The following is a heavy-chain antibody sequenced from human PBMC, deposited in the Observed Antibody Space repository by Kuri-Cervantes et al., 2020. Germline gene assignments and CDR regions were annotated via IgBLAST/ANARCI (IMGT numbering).Heavy chain of an antibody. CDR1: GFSLSTSGVG. CDR3: AHIKAVGATTYYFDY. J-gene: IGHJ4*02. CDR2: IYWNDDR. V-gene: IGHV2-5*01. Sequence: SDPTLMNPTQTVTLTCTFAGFSLSTSGVGGSWIRQPPGKALDWLALIYWNDDRRYSPSLKSRITITKDTSKNQVVLTMTYVDPVDTATYYGAHIKAVGATTYYFDYWGQGTLVTVSS. D-gene: IGHD1-26*01.